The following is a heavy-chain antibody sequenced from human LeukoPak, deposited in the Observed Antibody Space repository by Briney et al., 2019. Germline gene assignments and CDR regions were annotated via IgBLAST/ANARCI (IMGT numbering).Heavy chain of an antibody. D-gene: IGHD3-10*01. CDR3: ARAIWFGEGHDY. CDR1: GGSISSSSYY. Sequence: PSETLSLTCTVSGGSISSSSYYWGWIRQPAGKGLEWIGRLYISGSTDYNPSLKSRVTISVDTSKNQLSMRLSSVTAADTAVYYCARAIWFGEGHDYWGQGTLVTVSS. CDR2: LYISGST. J-gene: IGHJ4*02. V-gene: IGHV4-61*02.